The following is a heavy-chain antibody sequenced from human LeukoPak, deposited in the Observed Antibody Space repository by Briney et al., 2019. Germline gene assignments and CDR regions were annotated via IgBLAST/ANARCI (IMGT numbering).Heavy chain of an antibody. D-gene: IGHD6-13*01. CDR3: AKGLGIYYYYMDV. V-gene: IGHV3-23*01. CDR2: ISGSGGST. CDR1: GLTFSSYA. J-gene: IGHJ6*03. Sequence: GGSLRLSCAASGLTFSSYAMSWVRQAPGKGLEWVSAISGSGGSTYYADSVKGRFTISRDNSKNTLYLQMNSLRAEDTAVYYCAKGLGIYYYYMDVWGKGTAVTVSS.